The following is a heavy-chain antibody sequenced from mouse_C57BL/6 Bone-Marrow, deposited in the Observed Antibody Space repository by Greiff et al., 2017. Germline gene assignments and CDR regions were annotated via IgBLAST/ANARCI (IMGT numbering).Heavy chain of an antibody. Sequence: EVQLQQSGPELVKPGASVKISCKASGYSFTGYYMNWVKQSPEKSLEWIGEINPSTGGTTHNQKFKAKATLTVDKSSSTAYMQLKSLTSEDSAVYYCARGPYYYGSSDWYFDVWGTGTTVTVSS. V-gene: IGHV1-42*01. CDR3: ARGPYYYGSSDWYFDV. D-gene: IGHD1-1*01. CDR1: GYSFTGYY. J-gene: IGHJ1*03. CDR2: INPSTGGT.